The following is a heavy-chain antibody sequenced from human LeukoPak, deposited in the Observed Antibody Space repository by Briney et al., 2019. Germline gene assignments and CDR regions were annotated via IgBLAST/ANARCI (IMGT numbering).Heavy chain of an antibody. CDR2: IKQDGSDK. J-gene: IGHJ4*02. CDR3: ARGGGWPFEI. D-gene: IGHD6-19*01. V-gene: IGHV3-7*01. Sequence: GGSLRLSCAASGFTFISYWMSWVRQAPGKGLEWVANIKQDGSDKYYVDSVKGRFTISRDNAKNSLYLQMNSLRVEDTAVYYCARGGGWPFEIWGQGNPGSVSS. CDR1: GFTFISYW.